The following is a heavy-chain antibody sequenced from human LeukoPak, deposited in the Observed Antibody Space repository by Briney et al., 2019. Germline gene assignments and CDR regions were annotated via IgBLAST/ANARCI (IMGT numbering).Heavy chain of an antibody. CDR2: INPNSGGT. J-gene: IGHJ4*02. D-gene: IGHD3-10*01. Sequence: ASVKGSCKASGYTFTGYYMHWVRQAPGQGLEWMGWINPNSGGTNYAQKFQGRVTMTRDTSISTAYMELSRLRSDDTAVYYCARDKIRSGSLDYWGQGTLVTVSS. CDR3: ARDKIRSGSLDY. CDR1: GYTFTGYY. V-gene: IGHV1-2*02.